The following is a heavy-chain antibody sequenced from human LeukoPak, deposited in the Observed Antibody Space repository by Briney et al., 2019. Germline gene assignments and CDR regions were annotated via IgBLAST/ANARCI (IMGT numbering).Heavy chain of an antibody. V-gene: IGHV4-39*07. CDR2: IYYSGST. Sequence: PSETLSLTCTVSGDSISSSSYYWGWIRQPPGKELERIGSIYYSGSTYYNPSLNSRVTISVDTSKNQFSLKLSSVTAADTAVYYCARDYLGGNPDAFDIWGQGTMVTVSS. J-gene: IGHJ3*02. D-gene: IGHD4-23*01. CDR3: ARDYLGGNPDAFDI. CDR1: GDSISSSSYY.